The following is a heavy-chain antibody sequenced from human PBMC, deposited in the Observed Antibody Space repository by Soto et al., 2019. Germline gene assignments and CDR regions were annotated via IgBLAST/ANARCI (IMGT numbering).Heavy chain of an antibody. D-gene: IGHD3-9*01. CDR1: GGTFSSYA. V-gene: IGHV1-69*13. J-gene: IGHJ5*02. CDR2: IIPIFGTA. CDR3: ARAYYDILTGYRQYWFDP. Sequence: ASVKVSCKASGGTFSSYAISWVRQAPGQGLEWMGGIIPIFGTANYAQKFQGRVTITADESTSTAYMELSSLRSEDTAVYYCARAYYDILTGYRQYWFDPCGQGTLVTVAS.